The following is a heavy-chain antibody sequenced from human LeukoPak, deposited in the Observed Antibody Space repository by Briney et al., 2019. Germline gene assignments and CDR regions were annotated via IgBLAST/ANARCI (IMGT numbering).Heavy chain of an antibody. J-gene: IGHJ3*02. V-gene: IGHV1-18*01. CDR1: GYTFISYG. CDR3: ARGGITPDAFDI. D-gene: IGHD3-10*01. Sequence: ASVKVSCKASGYTFISYGITWVRQAPGQGLEWMGWISGHNGNTNYAQKVQGRVTMTTDRFTSTAYMELRSLRSDDTAVYYCARGGITPDAFDIWGQGTMVTASS. CDR2: ISGHNGNT.